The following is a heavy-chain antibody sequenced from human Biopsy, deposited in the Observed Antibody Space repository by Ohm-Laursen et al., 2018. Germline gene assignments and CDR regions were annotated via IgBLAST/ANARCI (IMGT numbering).Heavy chain of an antibody. CDR2: IGSSGSTI. Sequence: GSLRLSCAAFGAALSGYSMTWVRQAPGKGLEWVSHIGSSGSTIYYADSVKGRFTISRDNAKDSLYLQMSSLRAEDTAVYYCARSYFWGSYRSPYFDSWGQGTLVAVSS. CDR3: ARSYFWGSYRSPYFDS. V-gene: IGHV3-48*03. D-gene: IGHD3-16*02. CDR1: GAALSGYS. J-gene: IGHJ4*02.